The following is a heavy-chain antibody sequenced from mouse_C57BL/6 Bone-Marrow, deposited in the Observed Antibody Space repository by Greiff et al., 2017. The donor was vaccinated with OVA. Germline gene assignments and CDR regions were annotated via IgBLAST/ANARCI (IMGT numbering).Heavy chain of an antibody. CDR3: ARERLHAMDY. CDR1: GFTFSSYG. CDR2: ISSGGSYT. J-gene: IGHJ4*01. V-gene: IGHV5-6*01. Sequence: EVQVVESGGDLVKPGGSLKLSCAASGFTFSSYGMSWVRQTPDKRLEWVATISSGGSYTYYPDSVKGRFTISRDNAKNTLYLQMSSLKSEDTAMYYCARERLHAMDYWGQGTSVTVSS.